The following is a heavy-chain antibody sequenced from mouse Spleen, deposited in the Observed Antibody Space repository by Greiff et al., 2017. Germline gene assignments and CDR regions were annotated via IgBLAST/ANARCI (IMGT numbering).Heavy chain of an antibody. CDR1: GYTFTSYW. V-gene: IGHV1-87*01. J-gene: IGHJ4*01. D-gene: IGHD6-2*01. CDR2: IYPGDGDT. Sequence: VHLVESGAELARPGASVKLSCKASGYTFTSYWMQWVKQRPGQGLEWIGAIYPGDGDTRYTQKFKGKATLTADKSSSTAYMQLSSLTSEDTAVYYCTGLFDYWGQGTSGTVSS. CDR3: TGLFDY.